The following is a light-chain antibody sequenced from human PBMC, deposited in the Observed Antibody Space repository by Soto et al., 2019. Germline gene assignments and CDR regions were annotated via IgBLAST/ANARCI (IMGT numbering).Light chain of an antibody. V-gene: IGLV2-14*03. Sequence: QSALTQPASVSGAPGQSITISCTGTSSDIGHYDYVSWYQQHPGKAPKLMIYHGTYRPSGVSNRYAGAKSGNSASLPISGLEADDEADYYFCSLTTSHTYVFGSGTKVTVL. CDR1: SSDIGHYDY. J-gene: IGLJ1*01. CDR3: CSLTTSHTYV. CDR2: HGT.